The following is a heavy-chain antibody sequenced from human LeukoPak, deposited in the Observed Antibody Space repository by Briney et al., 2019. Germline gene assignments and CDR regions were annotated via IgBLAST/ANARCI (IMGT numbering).Heavy chain of an antibody. CDR1: GFTFTSYA. D-gene: IGHD6-13*01. Sequence: GVSLRLSCAASGFTFTSYAMRWVRQAPGKGLEWVSSISGAGDNTYYADSVKGRFTISRDNSKNTLSLQMNSLRAEDTAVYFCATGYSRGGGFDYWGQGTLVTVSS. CDR3: ATGYSRGGGFDY. V-gene: IGHV3-23*01. J-gene: IGHJ4*02. CDR2: ISGAGDNT.